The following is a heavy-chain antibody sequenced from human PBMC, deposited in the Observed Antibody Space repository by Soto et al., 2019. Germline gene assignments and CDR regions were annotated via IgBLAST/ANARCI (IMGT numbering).Heavy chain of an antibody. CDR2: ISGSGGST. V-gene: IGHV3-23*01. J-gene: IGHJ4*02. Sequence: GGSLRLSCAASGFTFSSYAMSWVRQAPGKGLEWVSAISGSGGSTYYADSVKGRFTISRDNSKNKQYLKMNSLRAEDTAVFYCAKGCPPASLWFGETELYYFDYWGQGTLVTVSS. CDR3: AKGCPPASLWFGETELYYFDY. D-gene: IGHD3-10*01. CDR1: GFTFSSYA.